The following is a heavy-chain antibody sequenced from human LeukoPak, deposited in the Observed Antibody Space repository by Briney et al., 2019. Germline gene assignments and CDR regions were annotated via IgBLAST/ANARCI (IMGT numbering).Heavy chain of an antibody. Sequence: PSQTLSLTCTVSGGSISSGSYYWSWIRQPAGKGLEWIGRIYTSGSTNYNPSLKSRVTISVDTSKNQFSLKLSSVTAAGTAVYYCARGMGYCSGGSCLGYYFDYWGQGTLVTVSS. CDR1: GGSISSGSYY. CDR3: ARGMGYCSGGSCLGYYFDY. CDR2: IYTSGST. D-gene: IGHD2-15*01. V-gene: IGHV4-61*02. J-gene: IGHJ4*02.